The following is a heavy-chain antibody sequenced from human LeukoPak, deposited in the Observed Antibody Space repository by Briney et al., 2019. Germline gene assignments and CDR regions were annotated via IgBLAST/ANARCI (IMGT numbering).Heavy chain of an antibody. V-gene: IGHV1-18*01. Sequence: ASVKVSCKASGYTFTSYGISWVRQAPGQGLEWMGWISAYNGNTNYAQKLQGRVTMTRDTSISTAYMELSRLRSDDTAVYYCARVHEWLVRTYSFDYWGQGTLVTVSS. CDR3: ARVHEWLVRTYSFDY. CDR1: GYTFTSYG. J-gene: IGHJ4*02. CDR2: ISAYNGNT. D-gene: IGHD6-19*01.